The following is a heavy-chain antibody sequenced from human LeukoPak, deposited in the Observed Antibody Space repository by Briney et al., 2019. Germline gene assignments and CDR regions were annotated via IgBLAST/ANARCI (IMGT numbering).Heavy chain of an antibody. Sequence: PSGTLSLTCDVSGVSIANTNWWTWVRQPPGKGLEWIGEIFHSGNTNYNPSLKSRVTISVDKSKNQFSLKLSSVTAADTAVYYCAREVRVAATDYYYYYYMDVWGKGTTVTVSS. D-gene: IGHD6-13*01. CDR3: AREVRVAATDYYYYYYMDV. V-gene: IGHV4-4*02. CDR2: IFHSGNT. CDR1: GVSIANTNW. J-gene: IGHJ6*03.